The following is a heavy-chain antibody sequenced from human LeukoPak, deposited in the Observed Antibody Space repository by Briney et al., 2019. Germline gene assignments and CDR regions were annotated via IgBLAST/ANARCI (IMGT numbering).Heavy chain of an antibody. Sequence: ASVKVSCKASGGTFSSYAISWVRQAPGQGLEWMGGIIPIFGTANYAQKFQGRVTITADESTSTAYMELSSLRSEDTAVYYYARDQGPVRGVDYYYYGMDVWGKGTTVTVSS. CDR3: ARDQGPVRGVDYYYYGMDV. D-gene: IGHD3-10*01. J-gene: IGHJ6*04. CDR2: IIPIFGTA. V-gene: IGHV1-69*13. CDR1: GGTFSSYA.